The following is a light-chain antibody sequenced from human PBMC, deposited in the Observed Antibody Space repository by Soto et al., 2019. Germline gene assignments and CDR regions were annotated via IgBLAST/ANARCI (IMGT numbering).Light chain of an antibody. CDR2: DVR. V-gene: IGLV2-14*03. CDR3: SSYATSSGVV. CDR1: SSDVGGYNY. Sequence: QFALTQPASVSGSPGQSITISCTGTSSDVGGYNYVSWYQHHPGKAPKLMIYDVRIRPSGVSNRFAGSKSGNTASLTISGLQAEDEADYYCSSYATSSGVVFGGGTKLTVL. J-gene: IGLJ2*01.